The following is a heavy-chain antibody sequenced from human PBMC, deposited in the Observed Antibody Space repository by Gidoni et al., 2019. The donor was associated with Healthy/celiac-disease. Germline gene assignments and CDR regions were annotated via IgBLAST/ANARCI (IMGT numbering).Heavy chain of an antibody. CDR2: ISGSGGST. Sequence: EVTLLEYGGGFVQPGGSLRLSCAASGFTFSRYGMSWVRQAPGKGLEWVSAISGSGGSTYYADSVKGRFTISRDNSKNTLYLQMNSLRAEDTAVYYCAKEMGSSGYSDAFDIWGQGTMVTVSS. D-gene: IGHD3-22*01. CDR3: AKEMGSSGYSDAFDI. CDR1: GFTFSRYG. V-gene: IGHV3-23*01. J-gene: IGHJ3*02.